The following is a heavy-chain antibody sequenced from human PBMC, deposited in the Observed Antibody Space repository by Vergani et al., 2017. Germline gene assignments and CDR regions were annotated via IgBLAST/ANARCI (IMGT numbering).Heavy chain of an antibody. CDR3: ASHIEVAARGLGDV. V-gene: IGHV3-30*02. D-gene: IGHD6-19*01. CDR2: LRYDGSNE. Sequence: QVQLVESGGGVFQPGGSLRLSCAASGFRFSTYGMHWVRQAPGRGLEWVAFLRYDGSNEYYGDAVKGRFIISRDNSKNTLSLQMNSLRAEDTAVYYCASHIEVAARGLGDVWGKGTTVTVSS. J-gene: IGHJ6*04. CDR1: GFRFSTYG.